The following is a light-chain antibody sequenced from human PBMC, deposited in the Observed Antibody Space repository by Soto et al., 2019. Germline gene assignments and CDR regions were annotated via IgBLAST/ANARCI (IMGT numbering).Light chain of an antibody. V-gene: IGKV3-11*01. CDR1: QSVSNY. CDR2: DAS. CDR3: QQRSNWPPFT. Sequence: EIVLTQPQATLSLSPLERDTLSCSSSQSVSNYLAWYQQKPGQAPRLLIYDASNRATDIPARFSGSGSGTDFTLTISSLEPEDFAVYYCQQRSNWPPFTFGQGPRLEIK. J-gene: IGKJ5*01.